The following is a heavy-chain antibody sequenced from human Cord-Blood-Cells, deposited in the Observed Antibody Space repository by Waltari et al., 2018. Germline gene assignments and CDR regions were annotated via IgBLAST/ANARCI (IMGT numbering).Heavy chain of an antibody. Sequence: QVQLVQSGAEVKKPGASVKVSCKASGYTFTSYDINWVRQATGQGLEWMGWMNPNSGNTGYAQKFQGRVTMTSNTSISTAYMELSSLRSEDTAVYYCARQKDPSPFYYYYYGMDVWGQGTTVTVSS. CDR1: GYTFTSYD. CDR2: MNPNSGNT. V-gene: IGHV1-8*01. CDR3: ARQKDPSPFYYYYYGMDV. J-gene: IGHJ6*02.